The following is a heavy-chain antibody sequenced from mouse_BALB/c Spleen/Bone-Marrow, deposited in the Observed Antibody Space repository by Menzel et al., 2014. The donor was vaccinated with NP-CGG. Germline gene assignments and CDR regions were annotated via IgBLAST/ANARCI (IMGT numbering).Heavy chain of an antibody. CDR3: AKHGGGYFDY. V-gene: IGHV2-6-1*01. CDR2: IWNDGST. CDR1: GFSLTSYG. J-gene: IGHJ2*02. Sequence: QVQLKESGPGLVAPSQSLSITCTISGFSLTSYGVHWVRQPPGKGLEWLTVIWNDGSTTYNSALKSRLTISKDNSKSQVFLKMNSLQTDDTGMYYCAKHGGGYFDYWGKGTSLIVSS.